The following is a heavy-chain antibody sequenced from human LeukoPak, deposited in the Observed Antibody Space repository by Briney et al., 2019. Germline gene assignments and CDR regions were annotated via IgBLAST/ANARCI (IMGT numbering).Heavy chain of an antibody. CDR1: GGTFSSYA. CDR3: ARGQNPYSGYDLSAFDI. CDR2: IIPIFGTA. J-gene: IGHJ3*02. Sequence: SVKVSCKASGGTFSSYAISWVRQAPGQGLEWMGGIIPIFGTANYAQKFQGRVTITADESTSTAYMELSSLRSEDTAVYYCARGQNPYSGYDLSAFDIWGQGTMVTVSS. V-gene: IGHV1-69*13. D-gene: IGHD5-12*01.